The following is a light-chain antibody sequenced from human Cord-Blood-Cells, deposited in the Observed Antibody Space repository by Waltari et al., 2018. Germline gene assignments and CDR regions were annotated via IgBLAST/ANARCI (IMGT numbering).Light chain of an antibody. CDR1: SGINVGTYR. Sequence: QAALTQPSSLSASPGASASPTCTLRSGINVGTYRIYWYQHKPGSPPQYLLRYKSDSDKQQGSGVPSRFSGSKDASANAGILLISGLQSEDEADYYCMIWHSSAWVFGGGTKLTVL. CDR3: MIWHSSAWV. CDR2: YKSDSDK. V-gene: IGLV5-45*02. J-gene: IGLJ3*02.